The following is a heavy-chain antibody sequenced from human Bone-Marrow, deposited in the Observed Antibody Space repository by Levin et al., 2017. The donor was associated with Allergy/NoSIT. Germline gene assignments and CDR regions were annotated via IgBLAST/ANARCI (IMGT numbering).Heavy chain of an antibody. Sequence: GGSLRLSCTTSGFTFGDHGIIWVRQAPGKGLEWVGFIRSKTYGGTTEYAASVKGRVSISRDDSKSIANLQMNSLITEDTAVYYCARDHRYCSGGNCYVADYWGQGTLVTVSS. V-gene: IGHV3-49*04. CDR3: ARDHRYCSGGNCYVADY. J-gene: IGHJ4*02. D-gene: IGHD2-15*01. CDR2: IRSKTYGGTT. CDR1: GFTFGDHG.